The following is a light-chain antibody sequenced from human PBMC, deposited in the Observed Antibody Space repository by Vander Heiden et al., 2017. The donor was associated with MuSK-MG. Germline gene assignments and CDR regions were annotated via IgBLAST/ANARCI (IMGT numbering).Light chain of an antibody. CDR1: SSNIGAGYD. CDR3: QSYDSSLSGSVV. Sequence: QSVLTQPPSVSGAPGQRVTIPCTGSSSNIGAGYDVHWYQQLPGTATKLLIYGNSNRPSGVPDRFSGSKSGTSASLAITGLQAEDEADYYCQSYDSSLSGSVVFGGGTKLTVL. V-gene: IGLV1-40*01. J-gene: IGLJ2*01. CDR2: GNS.